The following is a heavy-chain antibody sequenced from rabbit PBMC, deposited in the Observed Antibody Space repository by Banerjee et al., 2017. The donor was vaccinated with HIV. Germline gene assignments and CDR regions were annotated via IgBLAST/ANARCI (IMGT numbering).Heavy chain of an antibody. D-gene: IGHD8-1*01. CDR1: GFDFSSNYY. V-gene: IGHV1S45*01. Sequence: QEQLEESGGDLVKPGGTLTLTCTASGFDFSSNYYMCWVRQAPGKGLEWIGCIKTGSSGSTYYASWAKGRFTISKTSSTTVTLQMTSLTAADTATYFCAREMGYAGSSYYMGGMDLWGPGTLVTVS. CDR3: AREMGYAGSSYYMGGMDL. J-gene: IGHJ6*01. CDR2: IKTGSSGST.